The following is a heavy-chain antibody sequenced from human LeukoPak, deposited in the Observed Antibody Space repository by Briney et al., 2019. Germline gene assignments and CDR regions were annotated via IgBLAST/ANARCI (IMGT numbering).Heavy chain of an antibody. Sequence: GGSLRLSCAASGFTFDDYAVHWVRQIPGEGLELVSGISWNSESVAYGHSVRGRFTISRDNAKNSLYLQMNRLRAEDTALYYCAKDISPTWIVIDSWGQGTLVTVSS. V-gene: IGHV3-9*01. CDR1: GFTFDDYA. CDR2: ISWNSESV. CDR3: AKDISPTWIVIDS. D-gene: IGHD5-12*01. J-gene: IGHJ4*02.